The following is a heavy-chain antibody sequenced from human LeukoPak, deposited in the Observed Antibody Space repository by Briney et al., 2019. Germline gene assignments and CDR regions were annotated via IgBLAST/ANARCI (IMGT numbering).Heavy chain of an antibody. Sequence: SETLSLTCTVSGGSISSYYWSWIRQPPGKGLEWIGYIYHSGSTYYNPSLKSRVTISVDRSKNQFSLKLSSVTAADTAVYYCARYGSGSSLFDYWGQGTLVTVSS. V-gene: IGHV4-59*12. CDR1: GGSISSYY. CDR3: ARYGSGSSLFDY. D-gene: IGHD3-10*01. J-gene: IGHJ4*02. CDR2: IYHSGST.